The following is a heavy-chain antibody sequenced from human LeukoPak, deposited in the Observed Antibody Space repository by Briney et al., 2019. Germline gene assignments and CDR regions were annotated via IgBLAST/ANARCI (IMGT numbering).Heavy chain of an antibody. D-gene: IGHD3-3*01. CDR3: AKDRWTIFGVSSGVGWFDP. V-gene: IGHV3-7*03. Sequence: GGSLRLSCAASGFTFSSYWMNWVRQAPGKGLEWVANIKQDGSEKYYVDSVKGRFTISRDNAKNSLYLQMNSLRDEDTAFYYCAKDRWTIFGVSSGVGWFDPWGQGTLVSVSS. CDR1: GFTFSSYW. J-gene: IGHJ5*02. CDR2: IKQDGSEK.